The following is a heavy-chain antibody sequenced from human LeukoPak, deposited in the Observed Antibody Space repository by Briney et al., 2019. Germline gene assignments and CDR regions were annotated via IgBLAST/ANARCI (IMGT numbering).Heavy chain of an antibody. V-gene: IGHV4-34*01. CDR3: ARVHSYGGNDY. CDR2: INHSGST. D-gene: IGHD5-18*01. J-gene: IGHJ4*02. CDR1: GGSFSGYY. Sequence: SETLSLTCAVYGGSFSGYYWSWIRQPPGKGLEWIGEINHSGSTNYNPSLKSRVTISVDTSKNQFSLKLSSVTAADTAGYYCARVHSYGGNDYWGQGTLVTVSS.